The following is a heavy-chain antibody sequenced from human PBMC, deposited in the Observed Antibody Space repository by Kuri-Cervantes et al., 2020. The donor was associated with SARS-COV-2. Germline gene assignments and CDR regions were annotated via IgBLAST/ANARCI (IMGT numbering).Heavy chain of an antibody. D-gene: IGHD2-8*01. V-gene: IGHV3-21*01. CDR1: GFTFSSYE. J-gene: IGHJ4*02. CDR2: ISSRSNYI. Sequence: GESLKISCAASGFTFSSYEMNWVRQAPGKGLEWVSSISSRSNYIYYRDSVKGRFTISRDNAKNSLYLQMNSLRVDDTAVYYCARDPLCTRTTCAHPIWGQGILVTVSS. CDR3: ARDPLCTRTTCAHPI.